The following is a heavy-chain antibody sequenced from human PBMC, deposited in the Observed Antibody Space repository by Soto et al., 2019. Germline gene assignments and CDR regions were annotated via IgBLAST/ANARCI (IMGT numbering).Heavy chain of an antibody. V-gene: IGHV3-30*18. Sequence: QVQLVESGGGVVQPGRSLRLSCAASGFTFSSYGMHWVRQAPGKGLEWVTVISYDGKVAYYADSVKGRFTISRDNSKNTLYLQMNSLRTEDKAMYYCAKEGPITNWYFDDWGQGTLVTVSS. J-gene: IGHJ4*02. CDR1: GFTFSSYG. CDR3: AKEGPITNWYFDD. D-gene: IGHD1-1*01. CDR2: ISYDGKVA.